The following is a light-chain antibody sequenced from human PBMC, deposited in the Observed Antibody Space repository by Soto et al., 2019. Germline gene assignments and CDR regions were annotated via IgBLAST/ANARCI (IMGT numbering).Light chain of an antibody. Sequence: QSVLTQPPSVSGAPGQRVTISCTGSSSNIGAGYDVHWYQQLPGTAPKPLIYGNSNRPSGVPDRFSGSKSGTSASLAITGVQAEDEADYYCQVYDSSLSGYVFGTGTKVTVL. CDR1: SSNIGAGYD. J-gene: IGLJ1*01. V-gene: IGLV1-40*01. CDR3: QVYDSSLSGYV. CDR2: GNS.